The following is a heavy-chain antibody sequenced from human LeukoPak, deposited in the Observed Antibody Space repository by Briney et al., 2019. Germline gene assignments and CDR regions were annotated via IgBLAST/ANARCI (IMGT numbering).Heavy chain of an antibody. J-gene: IGHJ5*02. CDR3: ARVGLGDEGFDP. D-gene: IGHD4-17*01. V-gene: IGHV3-66*02. CDR1: GFTVSSNY. Sequence: PGGSLRLSCAASGFTVSSNYMSWVRQAPGKGLEWVSVIYSGGSTYYADSVKGRFTISRDNSKNTLYLQMNSLGAEDTAVYYCARVGLGDEGFDPWGQGTLVTVSS. CDR2: IYSGGST.